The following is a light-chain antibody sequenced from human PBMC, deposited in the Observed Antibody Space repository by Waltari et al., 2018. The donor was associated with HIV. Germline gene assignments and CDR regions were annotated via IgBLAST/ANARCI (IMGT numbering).Light chain of an antibody. CDR1: NIGSKR. V-gene: IGLV3-21*01. J-gene: IGLJ2*01. CDR3: QVWDSNSDQVV. CDR2: DDD. Sequence: SYVLTQSPSVSLAPGRTARITCWGNNIGSKRVHWYQQQPGQAPVLVIYDDDDRPSGIPERLSGTTSENRAILTISGVEVGDEADYYCQVWDSNSDQVVFGGGTRLTVL.